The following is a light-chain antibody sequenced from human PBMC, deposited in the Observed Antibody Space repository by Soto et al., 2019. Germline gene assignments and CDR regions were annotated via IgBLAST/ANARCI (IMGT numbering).Light chain of an antibody. CDR3: QQYNYYST. CDR2: DVS. V-gene: IGKV1-5*01. CDR1: ESLSGR. J-gene: IGKJ1*01. Sequence: DIQMTQSPSTLSSSVGDRVTITCRASESLSGRLAWYQQRPGQAPTLLIYDVSTLESGVPSRFSGTASATEFTLTISGLEADVVVTYYYQQYNYYSTFGQGTKVEVK.